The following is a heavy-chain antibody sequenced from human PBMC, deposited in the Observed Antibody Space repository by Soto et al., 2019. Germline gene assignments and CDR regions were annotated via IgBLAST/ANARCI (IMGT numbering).Heavy chain of an antibody. Sequence: QVQLVQSGAEVKKPGASVKVSCKASGYTFTSYGISWVRQAPGQGLEWMGWISAYNGNTNYAQKLQGRVTMTTDTPKSTAYMELRSLGSDDTAVYYCASGWFGEFVYYFDYWGQGTLVTVSS. CDR2: ISAYNGNT. D-gene: IGHD3-10*01. J-gene: IGHJ4*02. CDR1: GYTFTSYG. V-gene: IGHV1-18*01. CDR3: ASGWFGEFVYYFDY.